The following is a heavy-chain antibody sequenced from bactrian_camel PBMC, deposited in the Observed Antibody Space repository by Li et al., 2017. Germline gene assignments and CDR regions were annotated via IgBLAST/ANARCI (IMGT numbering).Heavy chain of an antibody. Sequence: HVQLVESGGGSALAGGSVRLSCAASGYTFNTYSWFRQAPGQEREGVAAIDSDGASIYLDSMKGRFTISHDSAKNTVYLDITNLKAEGTGTYVCAASHDYCYSRAPLLARHCTYWGQGTQVTVS. J-gene: IGHJ4*01. CDR2: IDSDGAS. V-gene: IGHV3S26*01. D-gene: IGHD3*01. CDR3: AASHDYCYSRAPLLARHCTY. CDR1: GYTFNTY.